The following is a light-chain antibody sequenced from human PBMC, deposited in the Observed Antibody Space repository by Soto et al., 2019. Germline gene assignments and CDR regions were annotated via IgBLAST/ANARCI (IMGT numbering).Light chain of an antibody. CDR1: SSDVGTYNL. Sequence: QSALTQPASVSGSPGQSITISCTGTSSDVGTYNLVTWYQQHPGKAPKLMIYEVTKRPSGVSNRFSGSKSGSTASLTISGLQAEDEADYYCCSYAGSNGGVLGTGTKLTVL. CDR2: EVT. V-gene: IGLV2-23*02. J-gene: IGLJ1*01. CDR3: CSYAGSNGGV.